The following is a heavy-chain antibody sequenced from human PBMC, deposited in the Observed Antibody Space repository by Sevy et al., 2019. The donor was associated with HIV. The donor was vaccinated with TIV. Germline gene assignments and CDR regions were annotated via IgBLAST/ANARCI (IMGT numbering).Heavy chain of an antibody. Sequence: SETLSLTCAVYVGSFSGYYWTWIRQSPGKGLEWIGEINPSGSTNYNPSLKSRVTIAVDTPKNQFSLKLSSVTASDTAVYYCARSIAAPRGMDVWGQGTTVTVSS. D-gene: IGHD6-6*01. CDR2: INPSGST. CDR3: ARSIAAPRGMDV. CDR1: VGSFSGYY. V-gene: IGHV4-34*01. J-gene: IGHJ6*02.